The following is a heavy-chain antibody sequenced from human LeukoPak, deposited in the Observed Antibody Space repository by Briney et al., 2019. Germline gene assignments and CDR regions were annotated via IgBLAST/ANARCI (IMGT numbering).Heavy chain of an antibody. J-gene: IGHJ6*02. Sequence: PGGSLRLSCAASGFTFSSYGMHWVRQAPGKGLEWVAVIWYDGSNKYYADSVKGRFTISRDNSKNTLYLQMNSLRAEDTAVYYCARDHGYSSSWSQNYYYYYYGMDVWGQGTTVTVSS. CDR1: GFTFSSYG. V-gene: IGHV3-33*01. CDR3: ARDHGYSSSWSQNYYYYYYGMDV. D-gene: IGHD6-13*01. CDR2: IWYDGSNK.